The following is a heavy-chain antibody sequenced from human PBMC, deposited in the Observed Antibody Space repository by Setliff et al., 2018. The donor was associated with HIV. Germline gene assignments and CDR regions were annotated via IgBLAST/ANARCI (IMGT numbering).Heavy chain of an antibody. V-gene: IGHV4-59*01. J-gene: IGHJ3*02. D-gene: IGHD2-15*01. CDR1: GLSMSYNY. Sequence: PSETLSLTCTVSGLSMSYNYWTWIRQSPGKGLEWIGYVHYSGSTRYNPSLKSRVTISVDTSKKKFSLKLTSIPATDTAVYYCARVFPPIRGAPFGTPPGAFDIWGQGTMVTVSS. CDR3: ARVFPPIRGAPFGTPPGAFDI. CDR2: VHYSGST.